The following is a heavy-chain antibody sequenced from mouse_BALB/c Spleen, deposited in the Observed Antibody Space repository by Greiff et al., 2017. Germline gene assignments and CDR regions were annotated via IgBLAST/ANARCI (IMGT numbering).Heavy chain of an antibody. CDR3: ARGDYDAYWYFDV. V-gene: IGHV1S34*01. Sequence: LVKTGASVKISCKASGYSFTGYYMHWVKQSHGKSLEWIGYISCYNGATSYNQKFKGKATFTVDTSSSTAYMQFNSLTSEDSAVYYCARGDYDAYWYFDVWCAGTTVTVSS. CDR2: ISCYNGAT. D-gene: IGHD2-4*01. J-gene: IGHJ1*01. CDR1: GYSFTGYY.